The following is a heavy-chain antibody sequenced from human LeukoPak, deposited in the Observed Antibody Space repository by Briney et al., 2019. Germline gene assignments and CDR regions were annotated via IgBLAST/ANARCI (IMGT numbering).Heavy chain of an antibody. V-gene: IGHV1-18*01. CDR1: GYTFTSYG. CDR3: AREYEGPYYYDSSGYYLDY. Sequence: ASVKVSCKASGYTFTSYGISWVRQAPGQGLEWMGWISAYNGNTNYAQKLRGRVTMTTDTSTSTAYMELRSLRSDDTAVYYCAREYEGPYYYDSSGYYLDYWGQGTLVTVSS. J-gene: IGHJ4*02. CDR2: ISAYNGNT. D-gene: IGHD3-22*01.